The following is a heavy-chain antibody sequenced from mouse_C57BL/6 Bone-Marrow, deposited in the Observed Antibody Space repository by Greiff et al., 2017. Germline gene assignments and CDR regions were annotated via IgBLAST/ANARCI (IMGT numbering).Heavy chain of an antibody. CDR1: GFTFSSYA. CDR3: TRDPPYGFYAMDY. V-gene: IGHV5-9-1*02. J-gene: IGHJ4*01. CDR2: ISSGGDYI. D-gene: IGHD2-2*01. Sequence: DVHLVESGEGLVKPGGSLKLSCAASGFTFSSYAMSWVRQTPEKRLEWVAYISSGGDYIYYADTVKGRFTISRDNARNTLYLQMSSLKSEDTAMYYCTRDPPYGFYAMDYWGQGTSVTVSS.